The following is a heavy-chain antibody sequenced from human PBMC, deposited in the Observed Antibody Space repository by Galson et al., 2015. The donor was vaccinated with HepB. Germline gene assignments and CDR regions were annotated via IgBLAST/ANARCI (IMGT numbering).Heavy chain of an antibody. J-gene: IGHJ4*02. CDR3: AKGRYASRSHFDS. V-gene: IGHV3-23*01. D-gene: IGHD3-16*01. CDR2: ISASGADT. CDR1: GFTFSDYA. Sequence: SLRLSCAASGFTFSDYAMSWVRQARGKGLEWVSTISASGADTKYAESVNGRFTISRDNANNTLSLQMTSPRDEDTALYFCAKGRYASRSHFDSWGQGALVPGSS.